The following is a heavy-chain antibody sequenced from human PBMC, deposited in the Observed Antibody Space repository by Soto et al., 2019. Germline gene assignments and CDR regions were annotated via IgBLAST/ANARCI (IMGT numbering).Heavy chain of an antibody. V-gene: IGHV3-23*01. D-gene: IGHD3-3*01. Sequence: PGGSLRLSCAASGFTFSTYAMSWVRQAPGKGLEWVSAISGSGDLTYYADSVKGRSTISRDNSKNTLYLQMSSLRADDTAVYYCVKEIRIFGVVVFDCWGQGTLVTVSS. CDR2: ISGSGDLT. CDR3: VKEIRIFGVVVFDC. CDR1: GFTFSTYA. J-gene: IGHJ4*02.